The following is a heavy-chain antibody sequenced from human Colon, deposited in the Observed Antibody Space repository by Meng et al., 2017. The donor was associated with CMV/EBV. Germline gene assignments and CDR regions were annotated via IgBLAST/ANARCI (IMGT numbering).Heavy chain of an antibody. CDR1: EFIFDDYD. J-gene: IGHJ4*02. CDR3: TKDLGSGYCSSSSCYTFDY. CDR2: FNWNSCSV. Sequence: SLKISCVASEFIFDDYDMHWVRQAPGKGLEWVSGFNWNSCSVGYADFVKGRFTISRDNSKNTLYLQMNSLRAEDTAVYYCTKDLGSGYCSSSSCYTFDYWGQGTLVTVSS. D-gene: IGHD2-2*02. V-gene: IGHV3-9*01.